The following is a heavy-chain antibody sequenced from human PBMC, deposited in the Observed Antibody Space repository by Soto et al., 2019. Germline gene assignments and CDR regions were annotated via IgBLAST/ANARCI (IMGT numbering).Heavy chain of an antibody. CDR1: GGSISSYY. V-gene: IGHV4-4*07. Sequence: SETLSLTCTVSGGSISSYYWSWIRQPAGKGLELIGRIYTSGSTNYNPSLKSRVTMSVDTSKNQFSLKLSSVTAADTAVYYCARDRGAQRRGNSSSFYYYYYGMDVWGQGTTVT. CDR2: IYTSGST. CDR3: ARDRGAQRRGNSSSFYYYYYGMDV. D-gene: IGHD6-6*01. J-gene: IGHJ6*02.